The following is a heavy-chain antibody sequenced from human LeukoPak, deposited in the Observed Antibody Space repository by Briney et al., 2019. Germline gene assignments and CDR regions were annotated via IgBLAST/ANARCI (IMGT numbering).Heavy chain of an antibody. Sequence: SVKVPCKASGGTFSSYAISWVRQAPGQGLEWMGRIIPILGIANYAQKFQGRVTITADKSTSTAYMELSSLRSEDTAVYYCARDGYYYGSGPSPKDYYYYYGMDVWGQGTTVTVSS. CDR1: GGTFSSYA. D-gene: IGHD3-10*01. J-gene: IGHJ6*02. V-gene: IGHV1-69*04. CDR3: ARDGYYYGSGPSPKDYYYYYGMDV. CDR2: IIPILGIA.